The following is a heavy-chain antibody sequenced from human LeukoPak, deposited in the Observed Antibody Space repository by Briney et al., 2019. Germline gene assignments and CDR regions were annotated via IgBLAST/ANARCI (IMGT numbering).Heavy chain of an antibody. CDR3: ASRYSYGLDFDY. D-gene: IGHD5-18*01. V-gene: IGHV1-18*01. Sequence: ASVKVSCKASGYTFTSYGISWVRQAPGQGLEWMGWISAYNGNTNYAQKFQGRVTMTRDTSISTAYMELSRLRSDDTAVYYCASRYSYGLDFDYWGQGTLVTVSP. J-gene: IGHJ4*02. CDR1: GYTFTSYG. CDR2: ISAYNGNT.